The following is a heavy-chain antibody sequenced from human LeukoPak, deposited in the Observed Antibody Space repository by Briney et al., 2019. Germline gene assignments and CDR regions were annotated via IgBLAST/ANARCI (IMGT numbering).Heavy chain of an antibody. CDR1: GGSFSGYY. D-gene: IGHD6-13*01. V-gene: IGHV4-34*01. CDR2: INHSGST. CDR3: ARGLEYSSSWYGYQTPGYYYMDV. Sequence: PSETLSLTCAVYGGSFSGYYWSWIRQPPGKGLEWIGEINHSGSTNYNPSLKSRVTISVDTSKNQFSLKLSSVTAADTAVYYCARGLEYSSSWYGYQTPGYYYMDVWGKRTTVTVSS. J-gene: IGHJ6*03.